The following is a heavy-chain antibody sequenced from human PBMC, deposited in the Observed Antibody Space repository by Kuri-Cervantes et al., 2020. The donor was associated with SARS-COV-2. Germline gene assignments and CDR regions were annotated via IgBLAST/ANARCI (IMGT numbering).Heavy chain of an antibody. D-gene: IGHD3-16*01. J-gene: IGHJ4*02. CDR3: AREGDLTGLFDY. Sequence: GESLKISCAASGFTFSDYYMSWIRQAPGKGLEWVAVISYDGSNKYYADSVKGRFTISRDNSKNTLYLQMNSLRAEDTAVYYCAREGDLTGLFDYWGQGTLVTVSS. CDR2: ISYDGSNK. V-gene: IGHV3-30-3*01. CDR1: GFTFSDYY.